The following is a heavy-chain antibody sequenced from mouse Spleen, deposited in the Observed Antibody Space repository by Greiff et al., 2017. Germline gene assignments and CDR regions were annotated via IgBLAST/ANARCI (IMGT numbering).Heavy chain of an antibody. Sequence: EVQRVESGPGLVKPSQSLSLTCSVTGYSITSGYYWNWIRQFPGNKLEWMGYISYDGSNNYNPSLKNRISITRDTSKNQFFLKLNSVTTEDTATYYCARVSYDYFYFDYWGQGTTLTVSS. CDR1: GYSITSGYY. V-gene: IGHV3-6*02. CDR3: ARVSYDYFYFDY. CDR2: ISYDGSN. D-gene: IGHD2-4*01. J-gene: IGHJ2*01.